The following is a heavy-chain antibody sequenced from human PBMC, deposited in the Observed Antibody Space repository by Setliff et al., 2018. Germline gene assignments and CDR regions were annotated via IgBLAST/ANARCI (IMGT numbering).Heavy chain of an antibody. CDR3: TSAGSSSSLDI. V-gene: IGHV3-73*01. Sequence: GGSLRLSCAAFGFTFSGSAMHWVRQASGKGLEWVGRIRSKANSYATAYAASVKGRFTISRDDSKNTAYLQMNSLKTEDTAVYYCTSAGSSSSLDIWGQGTTVTVSS. CDR2: IRSKANSYAT. J-gene: IGHJ6*02. CDR1: GFTFSGSA. D-gene: IGHD6-13*01.